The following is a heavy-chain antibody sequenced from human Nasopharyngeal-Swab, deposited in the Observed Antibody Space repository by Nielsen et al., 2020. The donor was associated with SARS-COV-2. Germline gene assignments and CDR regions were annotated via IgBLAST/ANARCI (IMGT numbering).Heavy chain of an antibody. J-gene: IGHJ2*01. Sequence: GSLRLSCAVYGGSFSGYYWSWIRQPPGKGLEWIGEINHSGSTNYNPSLKSRVTISVDTSKNQFSLKLSSVTAADTAVYYCARDSFLVAASWYFDLWGRGTLVTVSS. V-gene: IGHV4-34*01. CDR2: INHSGST. D-gene: IGHD5-12*01. CDR1: GGSFSGYY. CDR3: ARDSFLVAASWYFDL.